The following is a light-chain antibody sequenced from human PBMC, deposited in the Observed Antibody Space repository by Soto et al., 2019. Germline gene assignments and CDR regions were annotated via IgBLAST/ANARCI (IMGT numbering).Light chain of an antibody. CDR2: AAF. Sequence: DIQMTQSPSSLSASVGDRVTITCRASQGINNLLGWYQQRPGKAPKRLIYAAFNLEGGVPSRFSGSGSGTDFTLTLSSLQPEDFATYYCLQHHAFPFSFGPGTTVDVK. J-gene: IGKJ3*01. CDR3: LQHHAFPFS. V-gene: IGKV1-17*01. CDR1: QGINNL.